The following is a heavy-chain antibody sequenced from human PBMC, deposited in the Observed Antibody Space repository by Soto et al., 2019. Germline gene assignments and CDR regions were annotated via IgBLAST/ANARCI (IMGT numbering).Heavy chain of an antibody. CDR3: ARAGIVVVPSVMRKHLYYYYMDV. CDR2: MNPNSGNT. CDR1: GYTFTSYD. Sequence: ASVKVSCKASGYTFTSYDINWVRQATGQGLEWMGWMNPNSGNTGYAQKFQGRITMTRNTSISTAYMELSSLRSEDTAVYYCARAGIVVVPSVMRKHLYYYYMDVWGKRTTVTVSS. V-gene: IGHV1-8*01. D-gene: IGHD2-2*01. J-gene: IGHJ6*03.